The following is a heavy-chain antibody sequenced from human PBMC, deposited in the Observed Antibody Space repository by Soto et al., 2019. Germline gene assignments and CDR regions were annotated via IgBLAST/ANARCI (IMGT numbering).Heavy chain of an antibody. J-gene: IGHJ6*02. Sequence: GGSLRLSCAASGFTFSSYAMSWVRQAPGKGLEWVSAISGSGGSTYYADSVKGRFTISRDNSKNTLYLQWSSLKASDSAMYYCARLPQDYYYHGMDVWGQGTKVTVSS. CDR1: GFTFSSYA. CDR2: ISGSGGST. V-gene: IGHV3-23*01. CDR3: ARLPQDYYYHGMDV. D-gene: IGHD2-15*01.